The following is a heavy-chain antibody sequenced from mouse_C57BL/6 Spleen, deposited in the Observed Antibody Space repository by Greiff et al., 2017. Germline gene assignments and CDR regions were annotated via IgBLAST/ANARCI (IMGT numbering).Heavy chain of an antibody. D-gene: IGHD1-1*01. V-gene: IGHV1-80*01. Sequence: QVQLQQSGAELVKPGASVKISCKASGYAFSSYWMNWVKQRPGKGIEWIGQIYPGDGDTNYNGKFKGKATLTADKSSSTAYMQLSSLTSEDSAVYFCARSGGSSSYWYFDVWGTGTTVTVSS. CDR1: GYAFSSYW. CDR2: IYPGDGDT. J-gene: IGHJ1*03. CDR3: ARSGGSSSYWYFDV.